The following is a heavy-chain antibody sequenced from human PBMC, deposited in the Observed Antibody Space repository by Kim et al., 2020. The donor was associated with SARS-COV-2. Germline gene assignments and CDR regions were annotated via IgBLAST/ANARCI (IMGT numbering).Heavy chain of an antibody. Sequence: GGSLRLSCAASGFTFDDYAMHWVRQAPGKGLKWVSGISWNSGSIGYADSVKGRFTISRDNAKNSLYVQMNSLRAEDTALYYCAKESYESFDYWGQGTLVT. CDR1: GFTFDDYA. CDR3: AKESYESFDY. J-gene: IGHJ4*02. CDR2: ISWNSGSI. V-gene: IGHV3-9*01. D-gene: IGHD1-26*01.